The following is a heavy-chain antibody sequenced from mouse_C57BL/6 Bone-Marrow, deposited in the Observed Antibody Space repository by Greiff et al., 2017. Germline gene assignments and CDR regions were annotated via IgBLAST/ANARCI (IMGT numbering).Heavy chain of an antibody. V-gene: IGHV3-6*01. CDR2: ISYDGSN. CDR3: ARDLLRRGAWFAY. CDR1: GYSITSGYY. J-gene: IGHJ3*01. Sequence: EVKLMESGPGLVKPSQSLSLTCSVTGYSITSGYYWNWIRQFPGNKLEWMGYISYDGSNNYNPSLKNRISITRDTSKNQFFLKLNSVTTEDTATYYCARDLLRRGAWFAYWGQGTLVTVSA. D-gene: IGHD2-4*01.